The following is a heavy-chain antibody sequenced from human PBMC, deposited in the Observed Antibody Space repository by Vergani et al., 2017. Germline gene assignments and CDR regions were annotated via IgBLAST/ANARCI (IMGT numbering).Heavy chain of an antibody. CDR3: AKHFRGWGIDY. V-gene: IGHV3-30*02. J-gene: IGHJ4*02. Sequence: QVQLVESGGGVVQRGGSLRLSCATSGFTLRNYDMQWIRQGPGKGLEFEAFIQFDGSNQYYADSVKGRFTLSRDFSKNTLYLQMNSLRTDDTATYYCAKHFRGWGIDYWGQGTQVIVSS. CDR1: GFTLRNYD. D-gene: IGHD3-16*01. CDR2: IQFDGSNQ.